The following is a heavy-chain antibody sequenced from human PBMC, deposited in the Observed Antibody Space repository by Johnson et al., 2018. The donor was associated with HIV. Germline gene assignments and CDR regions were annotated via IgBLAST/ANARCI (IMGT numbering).Heavy chain of an antibody. V-gene: IGHV3-64*04. CDR1: GFTFSSYA. Sequence: QVQLVESGGGLVQPGGSLRVSCAASGFTFSSYAMHWVRQAPGKGLEYVSGISSSGGSTDYADSVKGRFTISRDNSKNTLYLQMNSLRAEDTAVYYCAKDVELHGAFDIWGQGTMVTVSS. D-gene: IGHD1-26*01. CDR3: AKDVELHGAFDI. CDR2: ISSSGGST. J-gene: IGHJ3*02.